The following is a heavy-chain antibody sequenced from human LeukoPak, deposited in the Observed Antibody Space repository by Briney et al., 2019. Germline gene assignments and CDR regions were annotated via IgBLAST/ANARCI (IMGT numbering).Heavy chain of an antibody. J-gene: IGHJ4*02. CDR1: GGSISSYY. CDR2: IYYSGST. Sequence: PSETLSLTCTVSGGSISSYYWSWIRQPPGKGLEWIGYIYYSGSTNYNPSLKGRVTISVDTSKNQFSLKLSSVTAADTAVYYCARDKQLWYFDYWGQGTLVTVSS. D-gene: IGHD5-18*01. CDR3: ARDKQLWYFDY. V-gene: IGHV4-59*01.